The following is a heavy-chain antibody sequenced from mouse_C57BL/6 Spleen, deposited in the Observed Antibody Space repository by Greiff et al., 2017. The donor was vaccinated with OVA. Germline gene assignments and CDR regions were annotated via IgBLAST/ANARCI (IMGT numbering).Heavy chain of an antibody. CDR3: TSPGDSSGSRYYFDY. V-gene: IGHV6-6*01. J-gene: IGHJ2*01. CDR2: IRNKANNHAT. CDR1: GFTFSDAW. Sequence: EVQRVESGGGLVQPGGSMKLSCAASGFTFSDAWMDWVRQSPEKGLEWVAEIRNKANNHATYYAESVKGRFTISRDDSKSSVYLQMNSLRAEDTGIYYCTSPGDSSGSRYYFDYWGQGTTLTVSS. D-gene: IGHD3-2*02.